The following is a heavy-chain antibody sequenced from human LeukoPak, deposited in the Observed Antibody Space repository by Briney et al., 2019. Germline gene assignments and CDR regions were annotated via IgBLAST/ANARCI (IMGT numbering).Heavy chain of an antibody. CDR2: INDDAKNT. CDR3: AKRVPYGSSAVYFDS. V-gene: IGHV3-23*01. D-gene: IGHD6-6*01. Sequence: GGSLRLSCAASGFTFGTYGMNWVRQAPGKGLEWVSAINDDAKNTFYADSVKGRFTISRDNFKNTLYLQMSSLTVEDTAIYYCAKRVPYGSSAVYFDSWGQGTLVTVSS. CDR1: GFTFGTYG. J-gene: IGHJ4*02.